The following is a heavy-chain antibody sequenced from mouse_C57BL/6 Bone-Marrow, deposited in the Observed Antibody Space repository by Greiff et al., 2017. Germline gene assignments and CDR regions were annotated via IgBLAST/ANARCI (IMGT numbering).Heavy chain of an antibody. D-gene: IGHD1-1*01. CDR2: IHPNSGST. Sequence: QVQLQQSGAKLVKPGASVKLSCKASGYTFTSYWMHWVKQRPGQGLEWIGMIHPNSGSTNYNEKFKSKATLTVDKSSSTAYMQLSSLTSEDSAVYYCARKGGYYYGSSYWYFDVWGTGTTVTVSS. V-gene: IGHV1-64*01. J-gene: IGHJ1*03. CDR3: ARKGGYYYGSSYWYFDV. CDR1: GYTFTSYW.